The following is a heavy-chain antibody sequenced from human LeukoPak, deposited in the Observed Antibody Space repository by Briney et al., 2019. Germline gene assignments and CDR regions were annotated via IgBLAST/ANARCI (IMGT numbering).Heavy chain of an antibody. CDR2: ISGSGGST. CDR3: ARVYYYGSGIGGYGMDV. CDR1: GFTFSSYA. V-gene: IGHV3-23*01. Sequence: GGSLRLSCAASGFTFSSYAMSWVRQAPGKGLEWVSAISGSGGSTYYADSVKGRFTISRDNAKNSLYLQMNSLRAEDTAVYYCARVYYYGSGIGGYGMDVWGQGTTVTVSS. J-gene: IGHJ6*02. D-gene: IGHD3-10*01.